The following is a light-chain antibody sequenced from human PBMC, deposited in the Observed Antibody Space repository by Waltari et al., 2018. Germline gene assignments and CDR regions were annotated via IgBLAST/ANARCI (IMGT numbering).Light chain of an antibody. CDR1: QSISSY. J-gene: IGKJ2*01. CDR2: AAS. CDR3: QQSSCTSYT. Sequence: QMTKSPARLAESVGARGKRRIRASQSISSYLTCYQQKSGKAPKLLSYAASSLQSGVPSRFSGSGSGTDFPLTISSLPPVDFATYYCQQSSCTSYTFGQGTKL. V-gene: IGKV1-39*01.